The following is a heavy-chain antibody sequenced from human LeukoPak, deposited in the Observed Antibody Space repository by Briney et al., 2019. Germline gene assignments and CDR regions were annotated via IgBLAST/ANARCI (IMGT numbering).Heavy chain of an antibody. CDR2: ISSNGGST. J-gene: IGHJ4*02. D-gene: IGHD3-3*01. V-gene: IGHV3-64*01. Sequence: GGSLRLSCAASGFTFSSYAMHWVRQAPGKGLEYVSAISSNGGSTYYANSVKGRFTISRDNSKNTLYLRMGSLRAEDMAVYYCARGRYLNLLEWLLFDYWGQGTLVTVSS. CDR3: ARGRYLNLLEWLLFDY. CDR1: GFTFSSYA.